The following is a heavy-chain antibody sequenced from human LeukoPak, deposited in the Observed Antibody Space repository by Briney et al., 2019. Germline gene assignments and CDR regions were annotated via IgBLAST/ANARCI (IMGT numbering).Heavy chain of an antibody. CDR3: AKDALLLRWSYNWFDP. D-gene: IGHD4-23*01. V-gene: IGHV3-30*02. Sequence: HPGGSLRLSCAASGFTFSSYGMHWVRQAPGKGLEWVAVIWYDGSNKYYADSVKGRFTISRDNSKNTLYLQMSSLRAEDTAVYYCAKDALLLRWSYNWFDPWGQGTLVTVSS. CDR2: IWYDGSNK. J-gene: IGHJ5*02. CDR1: GFTFSSYG.